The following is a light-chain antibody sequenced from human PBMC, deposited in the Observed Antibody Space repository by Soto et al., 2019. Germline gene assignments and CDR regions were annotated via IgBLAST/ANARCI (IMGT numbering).Light chain of an antibody. V-gene: IGKV1-16*01. CDR1: QGIRNY. J-gene: IGKJ3*01. Sequence: DIQMTQSPSSLSASVGDRVTITCRASQGIRNYLAWFQQKPGEAPKSLIYAASSLQSGVQFRFSGCGSWTDLTLNSSGLQPVDFATFYCQQYQSYPFTFGPGTKVDIK. CDR2: AAS. CDR3: QQYQSYPFT.